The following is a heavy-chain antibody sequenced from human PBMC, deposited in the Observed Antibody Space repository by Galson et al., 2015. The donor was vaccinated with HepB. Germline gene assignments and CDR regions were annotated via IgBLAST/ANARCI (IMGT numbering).Heavy chain of an antibody. CDR1: GYTFTSYD. Sequence: SVKVSCKASGYTFTSYDINWVRQATGQGLEWMGWMNPNSGNTGYAQKFQRRVTMTRNTSISTAYMELSSLRSEDTAVYYCARGTQTYYDFWSGYYDFDYWGQGTLVTVSS. J-gene: IGHJ4*02. CDR2: MNPNSGNT. V-gene: IGHV1-8*01. D-gene: IGHD3-3*01. CDR3: ARGTQTYYDFWSGYYDFDY.